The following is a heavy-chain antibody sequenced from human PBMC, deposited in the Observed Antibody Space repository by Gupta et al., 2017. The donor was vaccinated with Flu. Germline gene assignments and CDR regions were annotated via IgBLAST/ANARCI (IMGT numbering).Heavy chain of an antibody. J-gene: IGHJ3*02. Sequence: ISSSNCWSWVRQSPGKGLEWIGEIYRSGTTGYNLSLRSRVTISLDKSKNQLSLKLTSVTAADTAMYFCARGGGMDCGSDCYDTFDIWGQGTMVTVXS. V-gene: IGHV4-4*01. D-gene: IGHD2-21*01. CDR1: ISSSNC. CDR3: ARGGGMDCGSDCYDTFDI. CDR2: IYRSGTT.